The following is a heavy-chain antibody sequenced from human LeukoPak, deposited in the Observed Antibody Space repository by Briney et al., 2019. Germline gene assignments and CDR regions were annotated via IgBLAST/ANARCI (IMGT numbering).Heavy chain of an antibody. D-gene: IGHD6-13*01. J-gene: IGHJ3*02. Sequence: AASVKVSCKASGYTFTSYGISWVRQAPGQGLEWMGWISAYNGNTNYAQKLQGRVTMTTDTSTSTAYMELRSLRSDDTAVYYRARDSSSWYRGDAFDIWGQGTMVTVSS. CDR3: ARDSSSWYRGDAFDI. CDR2: ISAYNGNT. CDR1: GYTFTSYG. V-gene: IGHV1-18*01.